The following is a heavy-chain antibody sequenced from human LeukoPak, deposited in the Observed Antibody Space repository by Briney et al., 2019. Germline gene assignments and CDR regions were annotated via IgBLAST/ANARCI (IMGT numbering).Heavy chain of an antibody. Sequence: GGSLRLSCAASGFTFRSYGMHWVRRAPGKGLEWVAVIWYDGSNKYYADSVKGRFTISRDNSKNTLYLQMNSLRAEDTAVYYCARAQDYDILTAVDYWGQGTLVTVSS. CDR1: GFTFRSYG. D-gene: IGHD3-9*01. V-gene: IGHV3-33*01. J-gene: IGHJ4*02. CDR2: IWYDGSNK. CDR3: ARAQDYDILTAVDY.